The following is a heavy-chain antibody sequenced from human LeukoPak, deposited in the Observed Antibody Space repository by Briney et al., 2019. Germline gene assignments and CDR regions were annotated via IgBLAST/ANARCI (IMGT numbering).Heavy chain of an antibody. CDR2: INPNSGGT. CDR1: GYTFTGYY. CDR3: ARSAGYSYYDSSAYSNWFDP. D-gene: IGHD3-22*01. V-gene: IGHV1-2*02. Sequence: ASVKVSCKASGYTFTGYYMHWVRQAPGQGLEWMGWINPNSGGTNYAQKFQGRFTMTRDTSISTAYMELSRLRSDDTAVYYCARSAGYSYYDSSAYSNWFDPWGQGTLVTVSS. J-gene: IGHJ5*02.